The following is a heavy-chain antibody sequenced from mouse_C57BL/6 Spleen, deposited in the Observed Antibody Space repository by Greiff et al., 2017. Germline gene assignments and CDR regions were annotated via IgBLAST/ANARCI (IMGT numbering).Heavy chain of an antibody. D-gene: IGHD2-5*01. Sequence: QVQLQQPGAELVMPGASVKLSCKASGYTFTSYWMHWVKQRPGQGLEWIGEIDPSDSYTNSNQKFKGKSTLTVDKSSSTAYMQLSSLTSEGSAVYYCTRGSNYAFDYWGQGTTVTVSS. CDR3: TRGSNYAFDY. CDR2: IDPSDSYT. J-gene: IGHJ2*01. V-gene: IGHV1-69*01. CDR1: GYTFTSYW.